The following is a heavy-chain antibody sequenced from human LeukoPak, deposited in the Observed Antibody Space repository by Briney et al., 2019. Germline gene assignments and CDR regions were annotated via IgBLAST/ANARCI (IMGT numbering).Heavy chain of an antibody. J-gene: IGHJ3*02. Sequence: ASVKVSCKASGYTFTSYDINWVRQATGQGLEWMGWMNPNSGNTGYAQKFQGRVTMTRNTSISTAYMELSSLRPEDTAVYYCARGRAAGTRRAFDIWGQGTMVTVSP. D-gene: IGHD6-13*01. CDR3: ARGRAAGTRRAFDI. CDR2: MNPNSGNT. V-gene: IGHV1-8*01. CDR1: GYTFTSYD.